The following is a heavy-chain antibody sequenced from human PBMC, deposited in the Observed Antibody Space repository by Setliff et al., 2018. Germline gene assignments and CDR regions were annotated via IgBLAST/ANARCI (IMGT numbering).Heavy chain of an antibody. V-gene: IGHV4-34*01. J-gene: IGHJ4*02. CDR1: GGSFSGYY. Sequence: SETLSLTCAVYGGSFSGYYWSWIRQPPGKGLEWIGEIKHTGITNYNPSLKSRVNILVDTSKNQFSLKLRSVTAADTAVYYCARGGTFRYFDYWGQGTPVTVSS. CDR2: IKHTGIT. CDR3: ARGGTFRYFDY.